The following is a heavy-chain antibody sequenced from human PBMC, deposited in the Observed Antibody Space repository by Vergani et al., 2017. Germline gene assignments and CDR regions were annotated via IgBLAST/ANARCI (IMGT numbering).Heavy chain of an antibody. J-gene: IGHJ5*02. D-gene: IGHD3-10*01. CDR2: INPSGGST. V-gene: IGHV1-46*01. Sequence: QVQLVESGAEVKKPGASVKVSCRASGYTFTRYYIHWVRQAPGQGLEWMGIINPSGGSTDYAQKFQARVTMSRDTSKNQFSLKLNSVTAADTAVYYCGRVADFYGLGSRLLDLWGQGILVTVSS. CDR3: GRVADFYGLGSRLLDL. CDR1: GYTFTRYY.